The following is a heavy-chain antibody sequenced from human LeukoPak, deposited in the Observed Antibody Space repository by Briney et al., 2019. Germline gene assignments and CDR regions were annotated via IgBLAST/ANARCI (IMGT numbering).Heavy chain of an antibody. D-gene: IGHD5-12*01. CDR2: INHRGST. Sequence: SETLSLTCAVYGGSFIGYYWSCIRQPPGKGLEWIGKINHRGSTNYNPSLKSRVTMSLHTSKNQFSLKLSSVTAADTAVYYCARDGVYSGYDYYFDYWGQGTLVTVSS. V-gene: IGHV4-34*10. CDR1: GGSFIGYY. CDR3: ARDGVYSGYDYYFDY. J-gene: IGHJ4*02.